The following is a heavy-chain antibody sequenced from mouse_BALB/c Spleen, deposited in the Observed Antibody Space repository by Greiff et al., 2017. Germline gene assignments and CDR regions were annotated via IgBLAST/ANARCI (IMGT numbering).Heavy chain of an antibody. Sequence: QLQQSGPELVKPGASVKVSCKASGYAFTSYNMYWVKQSHGKSLEWIGYIDPYNGGTSYNQKFKGKATLTVDKSSSTAYMHLNSLTSEDSAVYYCARKDYGSSYVGFDYWGQGTTLTVSS. CDR1: GYAFTSYN. CDR3: ARKDYGSSYVGFDY. D-gene: IGHD1-1*01. V-gene: IGHV1S135*01. CDR2: IDPYNGGT. J-gene: IGHJ2*01.